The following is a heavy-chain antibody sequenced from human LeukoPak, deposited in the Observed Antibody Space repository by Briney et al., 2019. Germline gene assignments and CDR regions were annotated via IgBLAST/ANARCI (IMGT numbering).Heavy chain of an antibody. CDR2: IIPIFGTA. D-gene: IGHD3-9*01. J-gene: IGHJ6*03. CDR1: GGTFSSYA. V-gene: IGHV1-69*05. CDR3: ARVLYYDILTGYYNPLEDYYYYMDV. Sequence: GASVKVSCKASGGTFSSYAISWVRQAPGQGLEWMGGIIPIFGTANYAQKFQGRATITTDESTSTAYMELSSLRSEDTAVYYCARVLYYDILTGYYNPLEDYYYYMDVWGKGTTVTVSS.